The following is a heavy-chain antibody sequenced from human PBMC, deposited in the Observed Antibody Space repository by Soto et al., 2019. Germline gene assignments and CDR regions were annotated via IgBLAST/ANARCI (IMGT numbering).Heavy chain of an antibody. J-gene: IGHJ4*02. CDR3: ARRYYDFWSGYYYFDY. V-gene: IGHV4-39*01. CDR1: GGSISSSSYY. Sequence: SETLSLTCTVSGGSISSSSYYWGWIRQPPGKGLEWIGSIYYSGSTYYNPSLKSRVTISVDTSKNQFSLKLSSVTAADTAVYYCARRYYDFWSGYYYFDYWGQGTLVTVSS. D-gene: IGHD3-3*01. CDR2: IYYSGST.